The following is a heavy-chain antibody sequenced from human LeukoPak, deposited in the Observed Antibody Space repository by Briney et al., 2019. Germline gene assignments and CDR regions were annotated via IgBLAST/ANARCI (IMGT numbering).Heavy chain of an antibody. CDR1: GGSISSSSSNC. J-gene: IGHJ4*02. D-gene: IGHD6-6*01. V-gene: IGHV4-4*02. CDR2: INHSGST. Sequence: SETLSLTCAVSGGSISSSSSNCWTWVRQPPGKGLEWIGEINHSGSTNYNPSLKSRVTISVDRSKNQFSLKLSSVTAADTAVYYCARGGSFYFDYWGQGTLVTVSS. CDR3: ARGGSFYFDY.